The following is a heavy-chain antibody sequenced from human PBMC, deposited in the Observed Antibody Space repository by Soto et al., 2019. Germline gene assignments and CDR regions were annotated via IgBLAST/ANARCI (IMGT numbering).Heavy chain of an antibody. V-gene: IGHV3-30*03. J-gene: IGHJ4*02. D-gene: IGHD3-9*01. CDR1: GFTFSSYC. CDR2: ISYDGSNK. CDR3: ASGRGYDILTGYYPYFDY. Sequence: PGGSLRLSCAASGFTFSSYCMHWVRQAPGKGLEWVAVISYDGSNKYYADSVKGRFTISRDNSKNTLYLQMNSLRAEDTALYYCASGRGYDILTGYYPYFDYWGQGTLVTVSS.